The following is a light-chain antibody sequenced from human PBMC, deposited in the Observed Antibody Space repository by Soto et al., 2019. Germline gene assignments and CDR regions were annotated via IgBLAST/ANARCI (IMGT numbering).Light chain of an antibody. J-gene: IGKJ1*01. V-gene: IGKV4-1*01. Sequence: DIVMTQSPDSLAVSLGERATINCKSSQSVLYSANNKNCLAWYQQKPGQPPKLLLYWASTRESGVPDRFSGSGSGTAFTLTISSLQAEDVAVYSQQYYSTPRTFGQGTKVEIK. CDR3: QQYYSTPRT. CDR1: QSVLYSANNKNC. CDR2: WAS.